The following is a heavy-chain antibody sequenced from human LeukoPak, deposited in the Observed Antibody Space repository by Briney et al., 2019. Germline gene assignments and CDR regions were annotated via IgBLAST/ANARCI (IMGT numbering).Heavy chain of an antibody. CDR3: ARDGRGHWDTSRWYLGNWFDP. V-gene: IGHV1-18*01. D-gene: IGHD6-13*01. CDR1: GYTFTSYG. J-gene: IGHJ5*02. Sequence: GASVKVSCKASGYTFTSYGINWVRQAPGQGLEWMGRISTYDANTEYAQKLQGRVTMTTDTSTSTAYMEVRSLRSDDTAVYYCARDGRGHWDTSRWYLGNWFDPWGQGTLVTVSS. CDR2: ISTYDANT.